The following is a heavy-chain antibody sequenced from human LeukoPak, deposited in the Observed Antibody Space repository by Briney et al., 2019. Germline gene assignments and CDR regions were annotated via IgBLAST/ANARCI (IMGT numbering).Heavy chain of an antibody. V-gene: IGHV4-59*08. J-gene: IGHJ4*02. CDR3: ARRQTYFDY. CDR2: IYNDGRT. CDR1: GGSISPYF. Sequence: SETLSLTCTVSGGSISPYFWSWIRQSRGKGLEWIGYIYNDGRTKYNPSLKSRVTISADTSKRQFSLHLRSVTAADTAVYYCARRQTYFDYWGQGTLVTVSS.